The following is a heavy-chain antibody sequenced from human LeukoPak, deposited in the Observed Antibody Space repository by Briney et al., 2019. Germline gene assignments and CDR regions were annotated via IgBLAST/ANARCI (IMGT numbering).Heavy chain of an antibody. D-gene: IGHD5-18*01. V-gene: IGHV4-59*12. Sequence: PSETLSLTCTVSGGSIGSYYWSWIRQPPGKGLQWIGYVYYSGSTDYNPSLKSRVTVSVDRSKNQFSLKLSSVTAADTAVYYCARSRGYSYGRPFDYWGQGTLVTVSS. CDR1: GGSIGSYY. CDR2: VYYSGST. J-gene: IGHJ4*02. CDR3: ARSRGYSYGRPFDY.